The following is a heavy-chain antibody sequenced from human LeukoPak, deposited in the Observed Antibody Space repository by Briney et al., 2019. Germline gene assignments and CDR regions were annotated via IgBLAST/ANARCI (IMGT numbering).Heavy chain of an antibody. CDR3: ARPVSRSSGWYYNY. D-gene: IGHD6-19*01. CDR1: GGSFSGFY. Sequence: SETLSLTCAVYGGSFSGFYWSWIRQPPGKGLEWIGEINYSGSTNYNPSLKSRVTISVDTPKNQFSLKLSSVTAADTAVYYCARPVSRSSGWYYNYWGQGTLVTVSS. J-gene: IGHJ4*02. CDR2: INYSGST. V-gene: IGHV4-34*01.